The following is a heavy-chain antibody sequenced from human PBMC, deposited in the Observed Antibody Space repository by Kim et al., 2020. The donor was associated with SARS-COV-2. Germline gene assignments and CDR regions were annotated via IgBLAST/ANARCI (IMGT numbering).Heavy chain of an antibody. CDR2: ISYDGSSK. CDR1: GFTFSTYG. J-gene: IGHJ6*01. D-gene: IGHD3-10*01. V-gene: IGHV3-30*18. Sequence: GGSLRLSCAASGFTFSTYGMHWVRQAPGKGLEWVAVISYDGSSKYYGESVKGRFTISRDNPENTLYLQMNSLRPEDTAVYYCAKAVVLGVNYYYYGMDV. CDR3: AKAVVLGVNYYYYGMDV.